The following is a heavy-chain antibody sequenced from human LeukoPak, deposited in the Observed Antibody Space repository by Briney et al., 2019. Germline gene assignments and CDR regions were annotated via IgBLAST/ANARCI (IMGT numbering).Heavy chain of an antibody. Sequence: PGGSLRLSCAASGFTLSSYWMHWVRQVPGKGLVWVSRINSDGSSTDYADSVKGRFIISRDNARNTVHLQMHSLRVDDTAIYYCTRGYEVYSTFFYYGMDLWGRGTTVTVFS. CDR1: GFTLSSYW. CDR2: INSDGSST. D-gene: IGHD4-11*01. CDR3: TRGYEVYSTFFYYGMDL. V-gene: IGHV3-74*01. J-gene: IGHJ6*02.